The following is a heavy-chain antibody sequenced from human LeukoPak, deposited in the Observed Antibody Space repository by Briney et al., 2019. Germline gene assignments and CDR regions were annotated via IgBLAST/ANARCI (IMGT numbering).Heavy chain of an antibody. D-gene: IGHD3-22*01. CDR1: GFTFSSYW. CDR2: INSDGSST. CDR3: ARESPDYYDSSGYYHYYYGMDV. J-gene: IGHJ6*02. Sequence: GGSLRLSCAASGFTFSSYWMHWVRQAPGKGLVWVSRINSDGSSTSYADSVKGRFTISRDNAKNTLYLQMNSLRAEDTAVYYCARESPDYYDSSGYYHYYYGMDVWGQGTTVTVSS. V-gene: IGHV3-74*01.